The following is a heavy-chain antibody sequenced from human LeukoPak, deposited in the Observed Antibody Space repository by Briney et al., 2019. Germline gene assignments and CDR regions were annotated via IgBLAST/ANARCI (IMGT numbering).Heavy chain of an antibody. CDR2: IYYSGNT. D-gene: IGHD7-27*01. CDR1: GGSISSGGYY. V-gene: IGHV4-31*03. J-gene: IGHJ6*02. Sequence: SQTLSLTCTVSGGSISSGGYYWSWIRQHPGKGLEWIGYIYYSGNTYYNPSLKSRVTISVDTSKNQFSLKLSSVTAADTAVYYCARDSNWDYYYYYGMDVWGQGTTVTVSS. CDR3: ARDSNWDYYYYYGMDV.